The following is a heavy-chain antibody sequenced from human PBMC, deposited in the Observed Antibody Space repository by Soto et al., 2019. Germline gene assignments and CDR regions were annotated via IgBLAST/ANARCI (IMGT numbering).Heavy chain of an antibody. V-gene: IGHV4-59*08. J-gene: IGHJ4*02. D-gene: IGHD6-13*01. CDR1: GGSISSYY. CDR3: ARYSSSWYYFDY. CDR2: IYYSGST. Sequence: SETLSLTCTVSGGSISSYYWSWIRQPPGKGLEWIGYIYYSGSTNYNPSLKSRVTISVDTSKNQFSLKLSSVTAADTAVYYCARYSSSWYYFDYWGQGTLVTVSS.